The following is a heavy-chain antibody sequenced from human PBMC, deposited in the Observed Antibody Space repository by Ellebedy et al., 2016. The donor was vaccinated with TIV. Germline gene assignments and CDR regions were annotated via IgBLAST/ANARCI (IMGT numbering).Heavy chain of an antibody. D-gene: IGHD2-15*01. V-gene: IGHV3-7*04. CDR1: GFTVSNNY. CDR3: AKEEWWRFDY. J-gene: IGHJ4*02. CDR2: IKTGGSGA. Sequence: GESLKISCAASGFTVSNNYMTWVRQAPGKGLEWLAMIKTGGSGADYEEAVNGRFTLSRDNTKNTLYLQMNSLRDDDTAVYYCAKEEWWRFDYWGQGTVVTVSS.